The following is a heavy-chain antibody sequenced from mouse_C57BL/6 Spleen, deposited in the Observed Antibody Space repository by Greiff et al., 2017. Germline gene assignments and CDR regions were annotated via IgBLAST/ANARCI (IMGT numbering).Heavy chain of an antibody. CDR2: IDPSDSET. J-gene: IGHJ3*01. V-gene: IGHV1-52*01. CDR1: GYTFTSYW. CDR3: ARLDGYYAY. D-gene: IGHD2-3*01. Sequence: QVQLQQPGAELVRPGSSVKLSFKASGYTFTSYWMHWVKQRPIQGLEWIGNIDPSDSETHYNQKFKDKATLTVDKSASTAYMQLSSLTSEDSAVYYCARLDGYYAYWGQGTLVTVSA.